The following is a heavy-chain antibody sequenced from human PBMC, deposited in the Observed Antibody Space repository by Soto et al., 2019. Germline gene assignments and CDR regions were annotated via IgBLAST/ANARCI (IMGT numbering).Heavy chain of an antibody. CDR1: GFTVSSNY. Sequence: PGGSLRLSCAASGFTVSSNYMSWVRQAPGKGLEWVSVIYSGGSTYYADSVKGRFTISRDNSKNTLYLQMNSLRAEDTAVYYCARLGTNYYDSSFDYWGQGTLVTVSS. V-gene: IGHV3-66*04. D-gene: IGHD3-22*01. CDR2: IYSGGST. J-gene: IGHJ4*02. CDR3: ARLGTNYYDSSFDY.